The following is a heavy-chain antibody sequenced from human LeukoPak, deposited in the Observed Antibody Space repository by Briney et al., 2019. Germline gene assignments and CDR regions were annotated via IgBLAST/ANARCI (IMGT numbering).Heavy chain of an antibody. CDR1: GFTFSSYS. CDR2: ISSSSSYI. J-gene: IGHJ4*02. CDR3: ARDGGRIAARSGAPLYYFDY. D-gene: IGHD6-6*01. Sequence: GGSLRLSCAASGFTFSSYSMNWVRQAPGKGLEWVSSISSSSSYIYYADSVKGRFTISRDNAKNSLYLQTNSLRAEDTAVYYCARDGGRIAARSGAPLYYFDYWGQGTLVTVSS. V-gene: IGHV3-21*01.